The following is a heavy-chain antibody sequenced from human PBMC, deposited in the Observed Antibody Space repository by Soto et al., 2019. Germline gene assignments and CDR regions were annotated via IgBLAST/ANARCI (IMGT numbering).Heavy chain of an antibody. J-gene: IGHJ4*02. D-gene: IGHD6-13*01. CDR2: TRNKANSYTT. CDR3: ARVRGSSWPLSFFDY. CDR1: GFTFSDHY. V-gene: IGHV3-72*01. Sequence: PGGSLRLSCAASGFTFSDHYMDWVRQAPGKGLEWVGRTRNKANSYTTEYAASVKGRFTISRDDSKNSVFLLMNSLRTEDTAVYYCARVRGSSWPLSFFDYWRQGALVTVSS.